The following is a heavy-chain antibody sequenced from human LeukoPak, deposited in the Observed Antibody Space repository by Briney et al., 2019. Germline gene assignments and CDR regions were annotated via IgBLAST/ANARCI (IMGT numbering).Heavy chain of an antibody. CDR1: GGTFSSYA. V-gene: IGHV1-69*13. CDR2: IIPIFGTA. CDR3: ARSSAELLWFGES. D-gene: IGHD3-10*01. Sequence: SVKVSCKASGGTFSSYAISWVRQAPGQGLEWMGGIIPIFGTANYAQKFQGRVTITADESTSTAYMELSSLRSEDTAVYYCARSSAELLWFGESWGQGTLVIVSS. J-gene: IGHJ5*02.